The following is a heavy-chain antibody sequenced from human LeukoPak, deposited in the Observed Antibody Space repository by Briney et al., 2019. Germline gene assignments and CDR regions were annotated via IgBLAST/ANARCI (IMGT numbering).Heavy chain of an antibody. D-gene: IGHD1-14*01. J-gene: IGHJ5*02. CDR1: GFTFSSFW. V-gene: IGHV3-7*01. Sequence: GGSLRLSCAASGFTFSSFWMSWVRQAPGKGLEWVANINQDGSGKYFVDSVKGRFTISRDNAKNSLYLQMNSLGAEDTAVYYCARGVSGEPWGQGTLVTVSS. CDR2: INQDGSGK. CDR3: ARGVSGEP.